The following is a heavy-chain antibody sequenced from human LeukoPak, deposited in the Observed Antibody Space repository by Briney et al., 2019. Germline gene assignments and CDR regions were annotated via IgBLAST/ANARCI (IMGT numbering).Heavy chain of an antibody. Sequence: SETLSLTCTVSGGSVSSNYWNWIRQPAGKGLEWIGRIYNGGTTNYNPSLESRVTISIDRSKNQFSLKLTSVTAADTAVYYCAHSISMDFEYWGQGTLGTVSS. CDR2: IYNGGTT. V-gene: IGHV4-4*07. D-gene: IGHD2/OR15-2a*01. CDR1: GGSVSSNY. J-gene: IGHJ4*02. CDR3: AHSISMDFEY.